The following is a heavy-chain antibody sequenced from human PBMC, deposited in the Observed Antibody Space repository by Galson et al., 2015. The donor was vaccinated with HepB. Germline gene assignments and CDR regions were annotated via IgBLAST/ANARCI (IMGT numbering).Heavy chain of an antibody. CDR1: GYTFTSYY. CDR2: INPSGGST. D-gene: IGHD6-13*01. J-gene: IGHJ6*02. Sequence: SVKVSCKASGYTFTSYYMHWVRQAPGQGLEWMGIINPSGGSTSYAQKFQGRVTMTRDTSTSTVYMELSSLRSEDTAVYYCARDLRSSSSWNYYYYGMDVWGQGTTVTVSS. CDR3: ARDLRSSSSWNYYYYGMDV. V-gene: IGHV1-46*03.